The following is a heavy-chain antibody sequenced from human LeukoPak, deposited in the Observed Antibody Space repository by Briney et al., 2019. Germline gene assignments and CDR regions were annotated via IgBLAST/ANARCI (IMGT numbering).Heavy chain of an antibody. CDR2: ISAYNGNT. D-gene: IGHD6-13*01. J-gene: IGHJ4*02. CDR3: AREGGYSSSWNYFDY. Sequence: RASVKVSCKASGYTFTSYGISWVRQAPGQGLEWMGWISAYNGNTNYAQKLQGRVTMTTDTSTSTAYMELRSLRSDDTAVYYCAREGGYSSSWNYFDYWGQGTLVTVSS. V-gene: IGHV1-18*04. CDR1: GYTFTSYG.